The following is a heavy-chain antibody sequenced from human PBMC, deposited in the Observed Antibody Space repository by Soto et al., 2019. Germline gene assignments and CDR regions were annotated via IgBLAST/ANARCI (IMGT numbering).Heavy chain of an antibody. J-gene: IGHJ5*02. D-gene: IGHD2-8*01. CDR2: IIPIFGTA. CDR3: TRDLLGYCTNGVCPNWFEP. V-gene: IGHV1-69*01. CDR1: GGTFSSYA. Sequence: QVQLVQSGAEVKKPGSSVKVSCKASGGTFSSYAISWVRQAPGQGLEWMGGIIPIFGTANYAQKFQGRVTITADESTSTAYMELSSLRSEDTAVYYCTRDLLGYCTNGVCPNWFEPWGQGTLVTVAS.